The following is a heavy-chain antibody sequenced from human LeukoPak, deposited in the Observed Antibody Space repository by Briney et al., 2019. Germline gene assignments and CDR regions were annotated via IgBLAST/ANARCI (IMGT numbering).Heavy chain of an antibody. CDR3: AREISSWYRSEGRFDP. D-gene: IGHD6-13*01. V-gene: IGHV3-7*01. J-gene: IGHJ5*02. CDR1: GFTFSRYW. CDR2: IKQDGSEK. Sequence: GGSLRLSCAASGFTFSRYWMIWVRQAPGEGLEWVANIKQDGSEKHYVDSVKGRFTISSDNAKNLLYLQMNSLRAEDTAVYYCAREISSWYRSEGRFDPWGQGTLVTVSS.